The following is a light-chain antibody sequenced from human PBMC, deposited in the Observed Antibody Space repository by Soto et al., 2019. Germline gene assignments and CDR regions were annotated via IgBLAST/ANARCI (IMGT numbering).Light chain of an antibody. J-gene: IGLJ1*01. Sequence: QSVLTQPASMSGSPGQTITISCTGTSSDIGGYNYVSWYQHHPGKAPKLIIYEVSNRPSGVSNRFSGSKSGNTASLTISGLQAEDEADYYCSSYTSTSTLPFGPGTKVTVL. CDR2: EVS. CDR1: SSDIGGYNY. V-gene: IGLV2-14*01. CDR3: SSYTSTSTLP.